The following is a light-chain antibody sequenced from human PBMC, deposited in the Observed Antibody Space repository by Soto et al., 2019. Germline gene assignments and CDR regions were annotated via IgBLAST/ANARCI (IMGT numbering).Light chain of an antibody. Sequence: QSVLTQPASVSGSPGQSITISCTGTSSDVGGYNYVSWYQQHAGKAPKLMIYDVSLRPSGISNRFSGSKSGNTASLTISGLQAEDEADYYCSSYTSTSTLVFGTGTKVTVL. CDR3: SSYTSTSTLV. V-gene: IGLV2-14*01. CDR2: DVS. J-gene: IGLJ1*01. CDR1: SSDVGGYNY.